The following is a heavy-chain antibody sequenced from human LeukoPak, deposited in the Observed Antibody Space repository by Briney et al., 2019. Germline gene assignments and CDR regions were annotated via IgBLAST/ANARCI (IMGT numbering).Heavy chain of an antibody. J-gene: IGHJ5*02. CDR3: AKVRRNGIAAAGPRGP. V-gene: IGHV3-53*01. CDR1: GFTVSSNY. Sequence: GGSLRLSCAASGFTVSSNYMSWVRQAPGKGLEWVSVIYSGGSTYYADSVKGRFTISRDNSKNTLYLQMNSLRAEDTAVYYCAKVRRNGIAAAGPRGPWGQGTLVTVSS. CDR2: IYSGGST. D-gene: IGHD6-13*01.